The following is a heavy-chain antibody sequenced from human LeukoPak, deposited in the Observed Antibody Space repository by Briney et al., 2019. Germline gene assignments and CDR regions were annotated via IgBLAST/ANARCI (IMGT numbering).Heavy chain of an antibody. V-gene: IGHV3-23*01. Sequence: GGSLRLSCAASGFTFSSYGMTWVRQAPGKGLEWVSAITGSGEGRRYTDAVTGRFTISRDNSKNTLYLQMNSLRAEDTALYYCTKRVDYSRTYHIDYWGQGTLVTVSS. CDR1: GFTFSSYG. J-gene: IGHJ4*02. CDR3: TKRVDYSRTYHIDY. D-gene: IGHD3-16*02. CDR2: ITGSGEGR.